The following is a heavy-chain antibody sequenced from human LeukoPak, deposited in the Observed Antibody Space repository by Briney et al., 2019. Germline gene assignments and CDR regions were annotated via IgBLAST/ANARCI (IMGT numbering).Heavy chain of an antibody. J-gene: IGHJ3*02. CDR1: GFTFSSYW. CDR3: AREGSTPGAFDI. V-gene: IGHV3-74*01. CDR2: INTDGSST. Sequence: GGSLRLSCAASGFTFSSYWMHWVRQAPGKGLVWVSRINTDGSSTSYADSVKGRFTISRDNAKNTLYLQMNSLRAEDTAVYYCAREGSTPGAFDIWGQGTMVTVSS.